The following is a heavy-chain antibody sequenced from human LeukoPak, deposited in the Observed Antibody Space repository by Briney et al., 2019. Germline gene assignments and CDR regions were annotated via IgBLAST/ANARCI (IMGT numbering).Heavy chain of an antibody. CDR3: AQSGSYAAFDY. V-gene: IGHV3-15*01. J-gene: IGHJ4*02. D-gene: IGHD3-16*01. CDR1: EFTFTNAW. CDR2: IKSKTDGGTT. Sequence: GGSLRLSCAASEFTFTNAWMSWVRQAPGKGLEWVGRIKSKTDGGTTDCAAPVQGRFTISRDDSKNTLYLQMNSLKTEDTAVYYCAQSGSYAAFDYWGQGTLVTVSS.